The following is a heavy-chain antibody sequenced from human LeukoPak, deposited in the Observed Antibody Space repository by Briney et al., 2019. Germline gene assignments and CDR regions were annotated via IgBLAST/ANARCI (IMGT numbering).Heavy chain of an antibody. D-gene: IGHD3-10*01. V-gene: IGHV3-11*04. CDR2: ISSSGSTI. Sequence: GGSLRLSCAASGFTFSDYYMSWIRQAPGKGLEWVSYISSSGSTIYYADSVKGRFTISRDNSKNTLYLQMNSLRAEDTAVYYCAKDAPPTAMVRGVNNWFDPWGQGTLVTVSS. CDR3: AKDAPPTAMVRGVNNWFDP. J-gene: IGHJ5*02. CDR1: GFTFSDYY.